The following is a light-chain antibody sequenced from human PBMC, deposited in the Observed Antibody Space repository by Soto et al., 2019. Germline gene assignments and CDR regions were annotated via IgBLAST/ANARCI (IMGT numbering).Light chain of an antibody. CDR3: QQYNTWPLVT. Sequence: EIVMTQSPATLSVSPGERATLSCRASQSVSSNLAWYQQKPGQTPSLLIYGASTRATGIPARFSGSGSGTEFTLTISSLQSEDFAVYYCQQYNTWPLVTFGPGTKVDIK. CDR1: QSVSSN. CDR2: GAS. J-gene: IGKJ3*01. V-gene: IGKV3-15*01.